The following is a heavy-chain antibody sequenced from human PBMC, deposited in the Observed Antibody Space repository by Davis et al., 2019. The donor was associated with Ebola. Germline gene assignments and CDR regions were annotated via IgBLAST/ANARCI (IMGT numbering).Heavy chain of an antibody. J-gene: IGHJ4*02. D-gene: IGHD4-17*01. CDR2: ISWNSGSI. Sequence: SLKISCAASGFTFDDYAMHWVRQAPGKGLEWVSGISWNSGSIGYADYVKGRFTISRDDSKNTAYLQMNSLKTEDTAVYYCTTTTVTTDYWGQGTLVTVSS. CDR3: TTTTVTTDY. V-gene: IGHV3-9*01. CDR1: GFTFDDYA.